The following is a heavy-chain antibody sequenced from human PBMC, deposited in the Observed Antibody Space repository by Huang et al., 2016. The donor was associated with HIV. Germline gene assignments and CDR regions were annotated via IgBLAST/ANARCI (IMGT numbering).Heavy chain of an antibody. D-gene: IGHD3-22*01. Sequence: VQLIESGGGVVQPGKSLRLSCATSGFLLSHYGMHLVRQAPGKGLKWVACIRNDGMKKSYADSVRGRFTVGRDNGKNTRFLQMRSLGVDDTAVYYCARGDYYDSSGYHPGYFDYWGQGILVTVSS. J-gene: IGHJ4*02. CDR2: IRNDGMKK. V-gene: IGHV3-33*04. CDR3: ARGDYYDSSGYHPGYFDY. CDR1: GFLLSHYG.